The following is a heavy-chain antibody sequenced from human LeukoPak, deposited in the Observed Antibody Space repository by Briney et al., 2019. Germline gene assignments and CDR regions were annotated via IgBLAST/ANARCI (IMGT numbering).Heavy chain of an antibody. CDR1: GGSMSPYH. D-gene: IGHD6-19*01. CDR3: ARAVSGRFDY. Sequence: SETLSLTCTVSGGSMSPYHWSWSRQPPRKGLEWTGYIYYSGSTNYNPSLKSRVTISVDTSKNQFSLKLSSVTAADTAMYYCARAVSGRFDYWGQGTLVTVSS. CDR2: IYYSGST. V-gene: IGHV4-59*08. J-gene: IGHJ4*02.